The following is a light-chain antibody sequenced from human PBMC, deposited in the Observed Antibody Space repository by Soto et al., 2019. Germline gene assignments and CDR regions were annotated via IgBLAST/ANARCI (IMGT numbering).Light chain of an antibody. CDR1: SGHSSYA. CDR3: QTWGTCILV. V-gene: IGLV4-69*01. CDR2: LNSDGSH. J-gene: IGLJ2*01. Sequence: QPVLTQSPSASASLGASVKLTCTLSSGHSSYAIAWHQQQPEKGPRYLMKLNSDGSHSKGDGIPDRFSGSSSGAERYLTISRLQSEDEADSYCQTWGTCILVFGGGTKLTVL.